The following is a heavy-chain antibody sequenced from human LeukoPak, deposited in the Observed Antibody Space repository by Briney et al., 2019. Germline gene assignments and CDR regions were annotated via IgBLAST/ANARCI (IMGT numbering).Heavy chain of an antibody. D-gene: IGHD3-10*01. CDR1: GYSFTSYW. Sequence: GESLKISCKGSGYSFTSYWIGWVRQMPGKGLEWMGIIYPGDSDTKYSPSFQGQVTISADKSINTAYLQWSSLKASDTAMYYCARRELLWFGELSAFDIWGQGTMVTVSS. J-gene: IGHJ3*02. CDR2: IYPGDSDT. V-gene: IGHV5-51*01. CDR3: ARRELLWFGELSAFDI.